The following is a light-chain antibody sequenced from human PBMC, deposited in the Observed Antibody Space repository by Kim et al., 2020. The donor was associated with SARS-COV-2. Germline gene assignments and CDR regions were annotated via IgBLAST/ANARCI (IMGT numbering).Light chain of an antibody. CDR3: QAWDGSTAV. CDR2: QDT. J-gene: IGLJ3*02. Sequence: VPPGQTASITCSGENLGNKYACWYQQKAAQSPVLVIYQDTKRPPGIPERFSASNSGNTASLTISGTQPMDEADYYCQAWDGSTAVFGGGTKLTVL. CDR1: NLGNKY. V-gene: IGLV3-1*01.